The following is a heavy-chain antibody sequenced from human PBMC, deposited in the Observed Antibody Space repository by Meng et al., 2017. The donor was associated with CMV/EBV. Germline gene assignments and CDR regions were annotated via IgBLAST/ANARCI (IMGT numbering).Heavy chain of an antibody. CDR1: GFTFSSYS. CDR3: ARDSRLWSNYYYYGMDV. D-gene: IGHD4/OR15-4a*01. J-gene: IGHJ6*02. Sequence: GESLKISCAASGFTFSSYSMNWVRQAPGKGPEWVSYISSSSSTIYYADSVKGRFTISRDNAKNSLYLQMNSLRAEDTAVYYCARDSRLWSNYYYYGMDVWGQGTTVTVSS. CDR2: ISSSSSTI. V-gene: IGHV3-48*04.